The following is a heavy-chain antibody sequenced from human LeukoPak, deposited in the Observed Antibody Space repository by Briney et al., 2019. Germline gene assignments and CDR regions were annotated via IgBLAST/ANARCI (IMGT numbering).Heavy chain of an antibody. CDR2: ISGSGGST. D-gene: IGHD3-10*01. CDR3: AKGDYGSGTFDY. V-gene: IGHV3-23*01. Sequence: GGSLRLSCAASGFTFSSYGMSWVRQAPGKGLEWVSAISGSGGSTYYADSVKGRFTISRDNSKNTLYLQMNSLRAEDTAVYYCAKGDYGSGTFDYWGQGTLVTVSS. J-gene: IGHJ4*02. CDR1: GFTFSSYG.